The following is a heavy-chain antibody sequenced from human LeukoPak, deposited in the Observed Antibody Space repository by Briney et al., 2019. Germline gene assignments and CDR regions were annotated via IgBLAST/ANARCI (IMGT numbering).Heavy chain of an antibody. CDR2: ISGSGGSI. D-gene: IGHD3-10*01. V-gene: IGHV3-23*01. J-gene: IGHJ5*02. CDR3: AKARLLWFGELSTPNWFDP. CDR1: GFTFSSYG. Sequence: GGSLRLSCAASGFTFSSYGMSWVRQALGKGLEWVSAISGSGGSIYYADSVKGRFTISRDNSKNTLYLQMNSLRAEDTAVYYCAKARLLWFGELSTPNWFDPWGQGTLVTVSS.